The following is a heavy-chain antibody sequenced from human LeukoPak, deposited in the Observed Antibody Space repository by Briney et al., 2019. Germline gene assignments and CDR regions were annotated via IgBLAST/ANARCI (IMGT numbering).Heavy chain of an antibody. J-gene: IGHJ4*02. CDR2: IYHSGST. D-gene: IGHD3-16*02. CDR1: GGSISTYY. V-gene: IGHV4-59*12. CDR3: ARSHDHLWGNYPDY. Sequence: SETLSLTCTVSGGSISTYYWNWIRQPPGKGLEWIGYIYHSGSTNYNPSLQSRVTISVDTSKNQFSLRLNSVTAADTAMYYCARSHDHLWGNYPDYWGQGTLVTVSS.